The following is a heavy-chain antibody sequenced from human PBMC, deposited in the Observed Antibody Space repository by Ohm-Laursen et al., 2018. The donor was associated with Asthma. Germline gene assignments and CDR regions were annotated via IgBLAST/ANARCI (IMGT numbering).Heavy chain of an antibody. V-gene: IGHV3-21*01. CDR3: ARDAVGAAGVHRHFDS. CDR2: ISSSSTSI. Sequence: GSLRLSCSASGFSFSSYSMNWVRQAPGKGLEWLSSISSSSTSIFSADSVKGRFTISRDNARNSLYLQMHTLRVEDTAVYYCARDAVGAAGVHRHFDSWGQGTLVTVFS. J-gene: IGHJ4*02. D-gene: IGHD6-13*01. CDR1: GFSFSSYS.